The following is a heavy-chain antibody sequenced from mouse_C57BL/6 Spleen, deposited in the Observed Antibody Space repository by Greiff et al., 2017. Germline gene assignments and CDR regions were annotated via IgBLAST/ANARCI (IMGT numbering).Heavy chain of an antibody. D-gene: IGHD2-4*01. CDR3: AGCDDDPLAMDY. CDR2: IYPRSGNT. CDR1: GYTFTSYG. V-gene: IGHV1-81*01. J-gene: IGHJ4*01. Sequence: QVQLKESGAELARPGASVKLSCKASGYTFTSYGISWVKQRTGQGLEWIGEIYPRSGNTYYNEKFKGKATLTAAKSSSTAYMELRSLTSEDSAVYFCAGCDDDPLAMDYWGQGTSVTVSS.